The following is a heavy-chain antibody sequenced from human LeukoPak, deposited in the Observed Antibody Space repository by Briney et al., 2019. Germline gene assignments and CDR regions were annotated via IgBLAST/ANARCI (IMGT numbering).Heavy chain of an antibody. CDR1: GYTFTSYD. CDR2: MNPNSGNT. D-gene: IGHD2-2*01. V-gene: IGHV1-8*03. CDR3: ARGARYCSSTSCSYWFDP. J-gene: IGHJ5*02. Sequence: ASVKVSCKASGYTFTSYDINWVRQATGQGLEWMGWMNPNSGNTGYAQKFQGRVTITRNTSISTAYMELSSLRSEDTAVYYCARGARYCSSTSCSYWFDPWGQGTLVTVSS.